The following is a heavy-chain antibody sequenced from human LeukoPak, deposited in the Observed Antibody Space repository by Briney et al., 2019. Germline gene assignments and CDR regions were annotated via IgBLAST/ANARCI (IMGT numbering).Heavy chain of an antibody. J-gene: IGHJ4*02. CDR1: GFTFSIYG. V-gene: IGHV3-33*01. D-gene: IGHD3-9*01. CDR2: MRYDGGDT. CDR3: VRGYDILTGYFHYFDY. Sequence: GGSLRLSCAASGFTFSIYGMHWVRQAPGKGLEWVAAMRYDGGDTYYADSVKGRFTISRDNSKNTLYLQMNSLRAEDTAVCFCVRGYDILTGYFHYFDYWGQGTLVTVSS.